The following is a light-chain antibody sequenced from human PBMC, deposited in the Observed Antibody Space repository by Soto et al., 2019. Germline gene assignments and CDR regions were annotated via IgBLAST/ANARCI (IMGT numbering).Light chain of an antibody. CDR1: QSISSY. CDR3: QQSYSTPRT. V-gene: IGKV1-39*01. CDR2: AAS. J-gene: IGKJ2*01. Sequence: DIQMTQSPSSLSAFVGDRVTITCRASQSISSYLNWYQHKPGKAPNLLIYAASSLQSGVPSRFSGSGSGTDFTLTISSLQPEDFATYYCQQSYSTPRTFGQGTKLEIK.